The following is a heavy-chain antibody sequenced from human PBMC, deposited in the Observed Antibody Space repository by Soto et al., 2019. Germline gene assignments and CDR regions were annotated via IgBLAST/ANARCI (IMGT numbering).Heavy chain of an antibody. CDR2: IWYDGSNK. CDR1: GFTFSSYG. Sequence: GGSLRLSCAASGFTFSSYGMHWVRQAPGKGLEWVAVIWYDGSNKYYADSVKGRFTISRDNSKNTLYLQMNSLRAEDTAVYYCARVAAAGTPDIYYYYYGMDVWGQGTTVTVSS. V-gene: IGHV3-33*01. D-gene: IGHD6-13*01. J-gene: IGHJ6*02. CDR3: ARVAAAGTPDIYYYYYGMDV.